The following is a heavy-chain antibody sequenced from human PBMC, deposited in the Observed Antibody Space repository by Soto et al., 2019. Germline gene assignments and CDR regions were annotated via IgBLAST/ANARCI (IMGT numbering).Heavy chain of an antibody. J-gene: IGHJ5*02. CDR2: ISYDGSNK. CDR1: GFTFSSYG. V-gene: IGHV3-30*18. Sequence: GGSLRLSCAASGFTFSSYGMHWVRQAPGKGLEWVAVISYDGSNKYYADSVKGRFTISRDNSKNTLYLQMNSLRAEDTAVYYCAKDSGYCSGGSCYLKNWFDPWGQGTLVTVSS. CDR3: AKDSGYCSGGSCYLKNWFDP. D-gene: IGHD2-15*01.